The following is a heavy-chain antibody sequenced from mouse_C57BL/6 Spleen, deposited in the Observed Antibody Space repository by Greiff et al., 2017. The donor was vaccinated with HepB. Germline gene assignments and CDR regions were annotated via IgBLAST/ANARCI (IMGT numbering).Heavy chain of an antibody. CDR1: GFTFSDYG. Sequence: EVQVVESGGGLVKPGGSLKLSCAASGFTFSDYGMHWVRQAPEKGLEWVAYISSGSSTIYYADTVKGRFTISRDNAKNTLFLQMTSLRSEDTAMYYCARQITTVVATDAMDYWGQGTSVTVSS. J-gene: IGHJ4*01. CDR2: ISSGSSTI. D-gene: IGHD1-1*01. V-gene: IGHV5-17*01. CDR3: ARQITTVVATDAMDY.